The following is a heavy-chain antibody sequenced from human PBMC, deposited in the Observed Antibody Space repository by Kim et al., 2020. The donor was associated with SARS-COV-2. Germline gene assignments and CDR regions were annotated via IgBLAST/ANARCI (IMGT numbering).Heavy chain of an antibody. CDR3: ARGVTRRLRGNYYMDV. D-gene: IGHD3-10*01. J-gene: IGHJ6*03. Sequence: ASVKVSCKASGYTFTSYDINWVRQATGQGLEWMGWMNPNSGNTGYAQKFQGRVTMTRNTSISTAYMELSSLRSEDTAVYYCARGVTRRLRGNYYMDVWGKGTTVTVSS. V-gene: IGHV1-8*01. CDR2: MNPNSGNT. CDR1: GYTFTSYD.